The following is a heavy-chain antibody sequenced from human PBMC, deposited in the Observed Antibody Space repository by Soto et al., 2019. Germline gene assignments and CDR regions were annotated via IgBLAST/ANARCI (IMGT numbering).Heavy chain of an antibody. J-gene: IGHJ4*02. CDR1: GGSISSGGYY. V-gene: IGHV4-31*03. CDR2: IYYSGST. CDR3: ARDSRPYYFDY. Sequence: SETLSLTCTVSGGSISSGGYYWRWIRQHPGKGLEWIGYIYYSGSTYYNPSLKSRVTISVDTSKNQFSLKLSSVTAADTAVYYCARDSRPYYFDYWGQGTLVTVSS.